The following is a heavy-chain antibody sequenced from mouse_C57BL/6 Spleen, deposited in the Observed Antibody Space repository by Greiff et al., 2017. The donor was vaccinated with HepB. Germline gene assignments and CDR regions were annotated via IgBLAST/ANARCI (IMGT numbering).Heavy chain of an antibody. CDR1: GYSITSGYY. V-gene: IGHV3-6*01. J-gene: IGHJ4*01. CDR3: ATVVAIYYAMDY. D-gene: IGHD1-1*01. CDR2: ISYDGSN. Sequence: EVKLVESGPGLVKPSQSLSLTCSVTGYSITSGYYWNWIRQFPGNKLEWMGYISYDGSNNYNPSLKNRISITRDTSKNQFFLKLNSVTTEDTATYYCATVVAIYYAMDYWGQGTSVTVSS.